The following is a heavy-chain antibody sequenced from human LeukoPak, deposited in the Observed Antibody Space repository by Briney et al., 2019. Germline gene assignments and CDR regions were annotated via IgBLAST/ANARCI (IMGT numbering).Heavy chain of an antibody. D-gene: IGHD2-2*01. J-gene: IGHJ4*02. CDR3: ARAPTVLVGYCSSSSCQADY. CDR1: GFTFGSYS. CDR2: IDPSSTYI. V-gene: IGHV3-21*01. Sequence: PGGSLRLSCAASGFTFGSYSMNWVRQAPGKGLEWVSAIDPSSTYIYYADSVKGRFTISRDNAENSLYLQMNSLRVEDTAVYYCARAPTVLVGYCSSSSCQADYWGQGTLVTVSS.